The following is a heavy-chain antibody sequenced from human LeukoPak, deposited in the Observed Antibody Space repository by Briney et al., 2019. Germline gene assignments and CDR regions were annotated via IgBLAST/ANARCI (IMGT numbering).Heavy chain of an antibody. V-gene: IGHV3-48*03. CDR3: ARDSGGNSFDY. Sequence: GGSLRLSCAASGFTFSSYEMNWVRQAPGKGLEWVSYISSSGSTIYYADSVKGRFTISRDNAKNSLYLQMNSLRAEDTAVYYCARDSGGNSFDYWGQGTLVTVSS. CDR2: ISSSGSTI. CDR1: GFTFSSYE. J-gene: IGHJ4*02. D-gene: IGHD4-23*01.